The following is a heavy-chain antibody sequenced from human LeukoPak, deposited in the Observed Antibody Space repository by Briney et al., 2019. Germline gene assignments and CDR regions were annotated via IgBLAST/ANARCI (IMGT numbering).Heavy chain of an antibody. CDR3: AKDQGNLGYDY. CDR1: GFTFGSYG. Sequence: GGSLRLSCAASGFTFGSYGMHWVRQAPGKGLEWVTFIRSDGSNKYYADSVKGRFTISRDNSKNTLYLQMNSLRVEDTAVYYCAKDQGNLGYDYWGQGTLVTVSS. V-gene: IGHV3-30*02. CDR2: IRSDGSNK. D-gene: IGHD5-18*01. J-gene: IGHJ4*02.